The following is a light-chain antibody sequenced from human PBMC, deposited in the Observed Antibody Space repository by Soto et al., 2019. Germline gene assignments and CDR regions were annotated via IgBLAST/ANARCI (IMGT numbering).Light chain of an antibody. Sequence: EIVMTQSPATLSVSLGESATLSCRASLSVGSSLAWFQQKPGQAPRLIIHAASTRATGIPARFSGSGFGTEFTLTISSLQSEDFAVYYCQQYNNWRTFGQGTKVEIK. J-gene: IGKJ1*01. CDR1: LSVGSS. V-gene: IGKV3-15*01. CDR2: AAS. CDR3: QQYNNWRT.